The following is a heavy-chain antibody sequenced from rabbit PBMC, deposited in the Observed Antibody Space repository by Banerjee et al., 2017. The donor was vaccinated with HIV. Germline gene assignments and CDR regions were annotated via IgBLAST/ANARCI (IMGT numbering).Heavy chain of an antibody. CDR2: IVAGSSGTT. D-gene: IGHD4-2*01. J-gene: IGHJ6*01. CDR1: GFSFSSSDY. Sequence: QSLEESGGDLVKPGASLTLTCTASGFSFSSSDYICWVRQAPGKGLEWIGCIVAGSSGTTYYASWAKGRFTISKTSSTTVTLQMTSLTAADTATYFCARTSFAADDTNLWGQGTLVTVS. V-gene: IGHV1S40*01. CDR3: ARTSFAADDTNL.